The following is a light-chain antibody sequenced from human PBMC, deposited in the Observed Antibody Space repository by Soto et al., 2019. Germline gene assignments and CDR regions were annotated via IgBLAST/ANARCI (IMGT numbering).Light chain of an antibody. CDR1: QSISSW. V-gene: IGKV1-5*03. Sequence: DLQMNQSPSTLSASVGYRVTIACRASQSISSWLAWYQQKPGKAPKLLIYKASSLESGVPSRFSGSGSRTEFTLTISSLQPDDFATYYCQQYNSYSQTFGQGTNVDI. CDR2: KAS. CDR3: QQYNSYSQT. J-gene: IGKJ1*01.